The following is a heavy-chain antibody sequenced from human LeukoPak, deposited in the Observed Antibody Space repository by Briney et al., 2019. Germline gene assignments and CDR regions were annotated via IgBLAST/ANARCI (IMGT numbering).Heavy chain of an antibody. Sequence: GGSLRLSCAASGFSFSVYEMHWVRQAPGKGLEWISDISSSGTTTYYADSVKGRFTISRDNVKNSLYLQMNSLRAEDTAVYYCATLTVATSFDYWGQGTLVTVSS. D-gene: IGHD4-17*01. CDR1: GFSFSVYE. J-gene: IGHJ4*02. CDR3: ATLTVATSFDY. V-gene: IGHV3-48*03. CDR2: ISSSGTTT.